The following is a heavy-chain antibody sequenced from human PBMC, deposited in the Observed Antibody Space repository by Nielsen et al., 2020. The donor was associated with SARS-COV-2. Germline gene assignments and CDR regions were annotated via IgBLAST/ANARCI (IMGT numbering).Heavy chain of an antibody. V-gene: IGHV1-46*01. CDR2: INPSGGST. CDR1: GYTFTNYY. D-gene: IGHD3-3*01. CDR3: ARDPNKHYDFWRGMPYFDY. J-gene: IGHJ4*02. Sequence: ASVKVSCKASGYTFTNYYMHWVRQAPGQGLEWMGIINPSGGSTTCAQKFQGRVTMTRDTSTSTVYMEVSNLRSEDTAVYYCARDPNKHYDFWRGMPYFDYWGRGTLVTVSS.